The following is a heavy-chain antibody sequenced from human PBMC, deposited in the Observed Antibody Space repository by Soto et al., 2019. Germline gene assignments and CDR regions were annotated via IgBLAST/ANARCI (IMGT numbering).Heavy chain of an antibody. Sequence: SETLSLTCAVYGGSFSGYYWSWIRQPPGKGLEWIGEINHSGSTNYNPSLKSRVTISVDTSKNQFSLKLSSVTAADTAVYYCARRLIRYNWNSSKSRDYYYYYMDVWGKGTTVTVSS. J-gene: IGHJ6*03. CDR2: INHSGST. CDR3: ARRLIRYNWNSSKSRDYYYYYMDV. D-gene: IGHD1-7*01. V-gene: IGHV4-34*01. CDR1: GGSFSGYY.